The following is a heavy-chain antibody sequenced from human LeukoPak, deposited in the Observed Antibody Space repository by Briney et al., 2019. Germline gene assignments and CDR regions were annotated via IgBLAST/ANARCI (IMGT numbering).Heavy chain of an antibody. Sequence: GGSLRLSCAASGFTFSRYWMHWVRQAPGKGLVWVSLSNSDGSSTSYADSVKGRFTISRDNAKNTLYLQMNSLRAEDTAVYYCATPQLVVITSPPWGQGTLVTVSS. CDR2: SNSDGSST. D-gene: IGHD3-22*01. V-gene: IGHV3-74*01. J-gene: IGHJ4*02. CDR1: GFTFSRYW. CDR3: ATPQLVVITSPP.